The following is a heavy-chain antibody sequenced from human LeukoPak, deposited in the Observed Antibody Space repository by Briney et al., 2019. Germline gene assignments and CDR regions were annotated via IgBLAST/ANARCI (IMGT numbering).Heavy chain of an antibody. D-gene: IGHD4-17*01. J-gene: IGHJ4*02. CDR2: INPNTGNP. Sequence: ASVKVSCRASGYTFTSYAMNWVRQAPGQGLEWMGWINPNTGNPTYAQGFTGRFVFSLDTSVSTTYLQISSLKAEDTAVYYCARTTHPYYFDYWGQGTLVTVSS. CDR1: GYTFTSYA. V-gene: IGHV7-4-1*02. CDR3: ARTTHPYYFDY.